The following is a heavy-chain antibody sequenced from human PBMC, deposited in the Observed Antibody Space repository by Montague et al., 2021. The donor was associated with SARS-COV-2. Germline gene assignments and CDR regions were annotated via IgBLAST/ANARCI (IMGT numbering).Heavy chain of an antibody. CDR2: IDWDDDK. D-gene: IGHD5-18*01. J-gene: IGHJ6*02. Sequence: PALVKPTQTLTLTCTFSGFSLSTSGMCVSWIRQPPGKALEWLARIDWDDDKYYSTSLKTRLTISKDTSKNQVVLTMTNMDPVDTATYYCTREGIQLWFGDYYYGMDFWGQGTTVTVSS. CDR1: GFSLSTSGMC. CDR3: TREGIQLWFGDYYYGMDF. V-gene: IGHV2-70*11.